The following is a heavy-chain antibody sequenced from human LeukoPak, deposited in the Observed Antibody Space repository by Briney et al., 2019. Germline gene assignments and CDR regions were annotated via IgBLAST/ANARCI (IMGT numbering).Heavy chain of an antibody. V-gene: IGHV4-59*01. CDR1: GGSISSYY. CDR3: ARCDPQGWFDP. CDR2: IYYSGST. J-gene: IGHJ5*02. Sequence: SETLSLTCTVSGGSISSYYWSWIRQPPGKGLEWIGYIYYSGSTNYNPSLKSRVTISVDTSRNQFSLKLSSVTAADTAVYYCARCDPQGWFDPWGQGTLVTVSS.